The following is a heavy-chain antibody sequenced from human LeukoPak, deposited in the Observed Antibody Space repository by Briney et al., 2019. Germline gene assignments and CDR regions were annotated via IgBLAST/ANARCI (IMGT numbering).Heavy chain of an antibody. Sequence: GGSLRLSCAASGFTFSSYWMSWVRQAPGKGLEWVANIKQDGQEKYCVDSVKGRFTISRDNAKNSLYLQMNSLRDEDTAVYYCARDFIRLSFDYWGQGILVTVSS. CDR3: ARDFIRLSFDY. J-gene: IGHJ4*02. CDR1: GFTFSSYW. D-gene: IGHD3-16*01. CDR2: IKQDGQEK. V-gene: IGHV3-7*01.